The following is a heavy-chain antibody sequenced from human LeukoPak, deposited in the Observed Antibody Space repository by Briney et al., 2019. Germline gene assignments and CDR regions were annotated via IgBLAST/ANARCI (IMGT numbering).Heavy chain of an antibody. CDR2: IKQDGSEK. CDR1: KFTFSTYW. V-gene: IGHV3-7*01. D-gene: IGHD6-13*01. CDR3: ATDSRGGYSSSWFDY. J-gene: IGHJ4*02. Sequence: SGGSLRLSCVASKFTFSTYWMSWVRQAPGKGLEWVADIKQDGSEKYYVDSVKGRFIISRQNAKNSLFLQMNSLRAEDTAVYYCATDSRGGYSSSWFDYWGQGTLVTVSS.